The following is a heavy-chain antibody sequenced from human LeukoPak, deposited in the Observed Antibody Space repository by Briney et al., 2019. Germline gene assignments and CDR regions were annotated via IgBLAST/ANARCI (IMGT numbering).Heavy chain of an antibody. V-gene: IGHV3-23*01. J-gene: IGHJ4*02. Sequence: GGSLRLSCAASGFTLSTYGMSWVRQAPGKGLEWVSAISGSGGSTYYADSVKGRFTISRDNSKYTVYLQMNSLRAEDTAVYYCAKGGQLAGFDYWGQGTLVTVSS. CDR1: GFTLSTYG. CDR3: AKGGQLAGFDY. CDR2: ISGSGGST. D-gene: IGHD6-6*01.